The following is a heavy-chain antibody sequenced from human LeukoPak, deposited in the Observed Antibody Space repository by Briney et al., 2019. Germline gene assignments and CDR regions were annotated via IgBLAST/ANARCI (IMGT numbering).Heavy chain of an antibody. D-gene: IGHD2-21*01. CDR1: GDSVSSNIDA. J-gene: IGHJ4*02. V-gene: IGHV6-1*01. Sequence: SQTLSLTCAISGDSVSSNIDAWNWIRQSPSRGLEWLGRTYYRSKWYNDYAVSVKSRITINSDTFKNQFSLHLNSVTPEDTAVYYCARGRYSAFDFWGQGTLVAVSS. CDR2: TYYRSKWYN. CDR3: ARGRYSAFDF.